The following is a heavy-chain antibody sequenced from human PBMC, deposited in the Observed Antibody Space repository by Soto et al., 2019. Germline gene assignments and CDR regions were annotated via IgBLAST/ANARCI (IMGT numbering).Heavy chain of an antibody. V-gene: IGHV3-21*01. CDR1: GFTFSSYS. D-gene: IGHD2-8*01. CDR3: ARNPSGLYAIHAAFDI. CDR2: ISSSSNYI. J-gene: IGHJ3*02. Sequence: GGSLRLSCAASGFTFSSYSMNWVRQAPGKGLEWVSSISSSSNYIYYADSVKGRFTISRDNAKNSLYLQMNSLRAEDTAVYYCARNPSGLYAIHAAFDIWGQGTMVTVSS.